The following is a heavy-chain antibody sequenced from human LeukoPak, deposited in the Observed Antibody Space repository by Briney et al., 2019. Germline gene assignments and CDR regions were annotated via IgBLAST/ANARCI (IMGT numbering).Heavy chain of an antibody. CDR1: GFTFSGSG. D-gene: IGHD2-15*01. CDR3: AKGGCRGTCNPLAY. Sequence: QSGGSLRLSCAASGFTFSGSGMSWVRQAPGKGLEWISSSGDSDGSTYYADSLKGRFTISRDNSKNTLYLQMNNLRAEDTAVYYCAKGGCRGTCNPLAYWGQGALATVSP. CDR2: SGDSDGST. J-gene: IGHJ4*02. V-gene: IGHV3-23*01.